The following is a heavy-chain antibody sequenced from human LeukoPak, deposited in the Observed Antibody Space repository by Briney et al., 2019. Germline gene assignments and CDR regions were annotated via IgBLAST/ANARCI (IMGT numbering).Heavy chain of an antibody. J-gene: IGHJ4*02. CDR1: GFTFSSYA. Sequence: GGSLRLSCPASGFTFSSYAMSWVRQAPGKGLEWVSAISGSGGSTYYADSVKGRFTISRDNSKNTLYLQMNSLRAEDTAVSYCARTNIVATISPKSKEDYWGQGTLVTVSS. D-gene: IGHD5-12*01. CDR2: ISGSGGST. V-gene: IGHV3-23*01. CDR3: ARTNIVATISPKSKEDY.